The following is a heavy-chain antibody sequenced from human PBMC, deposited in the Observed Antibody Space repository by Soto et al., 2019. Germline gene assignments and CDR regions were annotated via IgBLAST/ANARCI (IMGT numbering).Heavy chain of an antibody. D-gene: IGHD7-27*01. J-gene: IGHJ6*03. Sequence: ASVKVSCKASGYTFTSYGISWVRQAPGQGLEWMGWISAYNGNTNYAQKLQGRVTMTTDTSTSTAYMELRSLRSDDTAVYYCARVETGERYYYYYYMDVWGKGTTVTVSS. CDR1: GYTFTSYG. V-gene: IGHV1-18*01. CDR3: ARVETGERYYYYYYMDV. CDR2: ISAYNGNT.